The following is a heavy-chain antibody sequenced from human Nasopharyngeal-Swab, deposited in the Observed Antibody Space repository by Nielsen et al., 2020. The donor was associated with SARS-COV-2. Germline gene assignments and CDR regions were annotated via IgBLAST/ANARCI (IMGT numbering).Heavy chain of an antibody. J-gene: IGHJ6*03. V-gene: IGHV1-69*13. Sequence: SVKVSCKASGGTFSSYAISWVRQAPGQGLEWMGGIIPIFGTANYAQKFQGRVTITAAESPSTAYMALSSLRSEDTAVYYCARASGIVVRLSYYYYMDVWGKGTTVTVSS. D-gene: IGHD6-6*01. CDR3: ARASGIVVRLSYYYYMDV. CDR1: GGTFSSYA. CDR2: IIPIFGTA.